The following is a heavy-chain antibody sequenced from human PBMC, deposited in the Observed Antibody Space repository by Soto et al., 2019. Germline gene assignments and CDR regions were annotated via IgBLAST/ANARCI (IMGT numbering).Heavy chain of an antibody. CDR2: INPSSGNT. J-gene: IGHJ5*02. D-gene: IGHD2-8*02. Sequence: ASVKVSCKASGYTFTNYHLPWVRQAPGQGLEWMGIINPSSGNTAYAQKFQGRVTMTMDTSTSAVYMELSSLGYEDTALYYCSRILYTNTWWSLGHWGQGTLVTVSS. V-gene: IGHV1-46*01. CDR3: SRILYTNTWWSLGH. CDR1: GYTFTNYH.